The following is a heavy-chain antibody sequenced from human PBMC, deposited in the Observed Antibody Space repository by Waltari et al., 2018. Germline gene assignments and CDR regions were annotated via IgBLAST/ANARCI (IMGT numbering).Heavy chain of an antibody. J-gene: IGHJ4*02. V-gene: IGHV4-61*02. Sequence: QVQLQESGPGLVKPSQTLSLTCTVSGDSITSNSFYWNWVRQPAGKGLEWIGRFYSSEDINYHPSLKSRVTISRDTSKKQFFLKLTSVTAADTAFYYCAREVTKVELGRRLPHFFDSWGQGTLVTVSS. CDR2: FYSSEDI. D-gene: IGHD7-27*01. CDR1: GDSITSNSFY. CDR3: AREVTKVELGRRLPHFFDS.